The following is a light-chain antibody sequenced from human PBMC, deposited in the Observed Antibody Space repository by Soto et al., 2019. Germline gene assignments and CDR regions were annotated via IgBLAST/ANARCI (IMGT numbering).Light chain of an antibody. Sequence: QSVLTQPPSVSAAPGQKVTISCSGSSSNIGSDYVSWYQQLPGTAPRLLIYGNNKRSSGTPDRFSGSKSGTSATLDITGLQTGDEADYYCETWDNRLSAVVFGGGTKLTVL. CDR1: SSNIGSDY. J-gene: IGLJ2*01. CDR3: ETWDNRLSAVV. CDR2: GNN. V-gene: IGLV1-51*01.